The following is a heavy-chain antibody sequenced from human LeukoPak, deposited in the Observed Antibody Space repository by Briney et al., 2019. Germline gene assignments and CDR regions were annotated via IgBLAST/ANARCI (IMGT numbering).Heavy chain of an antibody. CDR3: ARGDDSRLQQLDY. D-gene: IGHD4-11*01. CDR2: IYYSGST. Sequence: SETLSLTCTVSGGSISSYYWSWIRQPPGKGLEWIGYIYYSGSTNYNPSLKSRVTISVDTSKNQFSLKLSSVTAADTAVYYCARGDDSRLQQLDYWGQGTLVTVSS. V-gene: IGHV4-59*01. CDR1: GGSISSYY. J-gene: IGHJ4*02.